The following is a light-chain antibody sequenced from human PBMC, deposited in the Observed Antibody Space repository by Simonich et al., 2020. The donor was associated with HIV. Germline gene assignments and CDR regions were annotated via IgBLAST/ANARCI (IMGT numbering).Light chain of an antibody. CDR1: QSLLNSSGYNY. V-gene: IGKV2-28*01. CDR3: MQALQTRT. Sequence: DIVMTQSPLSLPVTPGEPASISCRSSQSLLNSSGYNYLDWYLQKPGQSPQLLIYLGSHRASGVPDRFSGSGSGTDFTLKISRVEAEDVGVYYCMQALQTRTFGQGTRLDIK. J-gene: IGKJ5*01. CDR2: LGS.